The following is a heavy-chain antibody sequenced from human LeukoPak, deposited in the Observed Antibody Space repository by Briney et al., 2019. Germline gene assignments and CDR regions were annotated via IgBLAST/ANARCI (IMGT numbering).Heavy chain of an antibody. CDR3: ARDIDWLDC. CDR1: GFTFSSYA. J-gene: IGHJ5*01. D-gene: IGHD2-15*01. Sequence: PGGSLRLSCAASGFTFSSYAMHWVRQAPGKGLEWVAVISYDGSNKYYADSVKGRFTISRDNSKNTLYLQMNSLRAEDTAVYYCARDIDWLDCWGQGTLVTVSS. V-gene: IGHV3-30*04. CDR2: ISYDGSNK.